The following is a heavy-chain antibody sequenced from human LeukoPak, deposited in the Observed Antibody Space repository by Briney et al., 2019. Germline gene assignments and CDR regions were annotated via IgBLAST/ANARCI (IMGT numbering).Heavy chain of an antibody. CDR2: IVGSGGST. CDR3: AKWGDYDIVRGYYDSDY. V-gene: IGHV3-23*01. CDR1: GFTFSNYA. D-gene: IGHD3-9*01. Sequence: TGASLRLSCAASGFTFSNYAMSWVRQAPGKGLEWVSAIVGSGGSTYYADSVKGRFTISRDNPKNTLYLQMNSLRAEDTAVYYCAKWGDYDIVRGYYDSDYWGQGTLVTVSS. J-gene: IGHJ4*02.